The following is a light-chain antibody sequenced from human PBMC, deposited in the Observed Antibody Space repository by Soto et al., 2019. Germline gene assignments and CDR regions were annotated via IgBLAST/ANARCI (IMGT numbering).Light chain of an antibody. V-gene: IGLV2-23*02. CDR2: EVS. Sequence: QSALTQPASVSGSPGQSITISCTGTSSDVGSYNLVSWYQQHPGKAPKLMIYEVSKRPSGVSNRFSGSKSGNTASLTISGLQAEDEADYYCCSYAGNSTLRVFGGGTKLTVL. CDR1: SSDVGSYNL. CDR3: CSYAGNSTLRV. J-gene: IGLJ2*01.